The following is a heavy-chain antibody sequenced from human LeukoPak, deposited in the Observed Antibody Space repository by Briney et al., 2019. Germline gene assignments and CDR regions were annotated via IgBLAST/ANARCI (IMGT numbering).Heavy chain of an antibody. CDR1: GGSISSGTYY. Sequence: SETLSLTCTVSGGSISSGTYYWSWIRQPPGKGLEWIGEINHSGSTNYNPSLKSRVTISVDTSKNQFSLKLSSVTAADTAVYYCARGYYYDSSGYHLDYWGQGTLVTVSS. J-gene: IGHJ4*02. CDR2: INHSGST. CDR3: ARGYYYDSSGYHLDY. V-gene: IGHV4-39*07. D-gene: IGHD3-22*01.